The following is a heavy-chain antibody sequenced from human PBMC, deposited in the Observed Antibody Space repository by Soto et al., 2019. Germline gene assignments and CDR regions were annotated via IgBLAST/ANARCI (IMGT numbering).Heavy chain of an antibody. D-gene: IGHD6-6*01. J-gene: IGHJ6*03. CDR2: IYYSGST. CDR3: ARLSSVSLAARPQSEDPGTYYMDV. Sequence: QLQLQESGPGLVKPSETLSLTCTVSGGSISSSSYYWGWIRQPPGKGLEWIGSIYYSGSTYYNPSLKSRVTISVDTSKNQFSLKLSSVTAADTAVYYCARLSSVSLAARPQSEDPGTYYMDVWGKGTTVTVSS. CDR1: GGSISSSSYY. V-gene: IGHV4-39*01.